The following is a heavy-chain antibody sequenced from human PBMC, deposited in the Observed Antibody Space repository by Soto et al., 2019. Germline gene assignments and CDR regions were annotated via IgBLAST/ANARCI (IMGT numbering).Heavy chain of an antibody. CDR1: GYTFTSYD. CDR3: ARPRSGFYYYGMDV. V-gene: IGHV1-8*01. CDR2: MNPNSGNT. D-gene: IGHD3-3*01. Sequence: ASVKVSCKASGYTFTSYDINWVRQATGQGLEWMGWMNPNSGNTGYAQKFQGRVTMTRNTSIITAYMELSSLRSEDTAVYYCARPRSGFYYYGMDVWGQGTAVTVSS. J-gene: IGHJ6*02.